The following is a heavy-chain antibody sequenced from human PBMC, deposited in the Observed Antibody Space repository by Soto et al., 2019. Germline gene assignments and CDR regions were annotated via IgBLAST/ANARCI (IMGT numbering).Heavy chain of an antibody. D-gene: IGHD1-26*01. Sequence: GGSLRLSCAASGIIFTGFGMHWVRQAPGKGLEWVAVIRYDGSNTYYADSVKGRFTISRDNSKNTLYLQMNSLRAEDTAVYYCARDGVGAPVFFGYFDYWGQGALVTVS. CDR1: GIIFTGFG. V-gene: IGHV3-33*01. CDR3: ARDGVGAPVFFGYFDY. J-gene: IGHJ4*02. CDR2: IRYDGSNT.